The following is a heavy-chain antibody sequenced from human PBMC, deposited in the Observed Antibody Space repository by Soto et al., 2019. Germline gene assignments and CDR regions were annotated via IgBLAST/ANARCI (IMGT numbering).Heavy chain of an antibody. CDR2: MYYNGNI. CDR3: ASGGNWFDP. J-gene: IGHJ5*02. Sequence: SETLSLTCNVSGGSISNYYWTWVRQSPEKGLEWISYMYYNGNINYNPSLKGRVTISIDTSKNQFSLTLKSVTAADTAVYYCASGGNWFDPWGQGVLVTVSS. D-gene: IGHD3-16*01. V-gene: IGHV4-59*01. CDR1: GGSISNYY.